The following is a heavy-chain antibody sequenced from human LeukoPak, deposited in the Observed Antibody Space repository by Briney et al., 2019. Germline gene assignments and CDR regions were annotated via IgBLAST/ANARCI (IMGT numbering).Heavy chain of an antibody. CDR1: GYTFTSYD. CDR2: MSPKSGNT. D-gene: IGHD7-27*01. V-gene: IGHV1-8*01. J-gene: IGHJ4*02. CDR3: VGGAPNWGFDY. Sequence: ASVTVSCTASGYTFTSYDINWVRQATGHGFEWMGWMSPKSGNTGYAQNFQGRVTMTRDTSISTAYMELSSLRSEDTAVYYCVGGAPNWGFDYWGQGTLVTVSS.